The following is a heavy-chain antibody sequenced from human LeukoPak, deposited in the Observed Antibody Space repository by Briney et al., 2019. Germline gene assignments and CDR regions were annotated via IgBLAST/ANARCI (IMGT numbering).Heavy chain of an antibody. CDR3: TRGTGSSWYYYYYMDV. J-gene: IGHJ6*03. CDR1: GFTFGDYA. D-gene: IGHD6-13*01. CDR2: IRSKAYGGTT. Sequence: GGSLRLSCTASGFTFGDYAMSWFRQAPGKGLEWVGFIRSKAYGGTTEYAASVKGRFTISRDDSKSIAYLQMNSLKTEDTAVYYCTRGTGSSWYYYYYMDVWGKGTTVTVSS. V-gene: IGHV3-49*03.